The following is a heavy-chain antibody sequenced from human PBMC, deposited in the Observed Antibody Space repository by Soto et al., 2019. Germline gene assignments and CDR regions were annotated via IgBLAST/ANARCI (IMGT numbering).Heavy chain of an antibody. CDR1: GFTFSTYN. Sequence: RGSLRLSCAASGFTFSTYNMNWVRQAPGKGLEWVSYISSSSSTIYYADSVKGRFSISRDNAKNSLYLQMNSLRAEDTAVYYCARPRLRGGSYSYYYYYYMDVWGKGTTVTVSS. D-gene: IGHD3-10*01. J-gene: IGHJ6*03. CDR3: ARPRLRGGSYSYYYYYYMDV. CDR2: ISSSSSTI. V-gene: IGHV3-48*01.